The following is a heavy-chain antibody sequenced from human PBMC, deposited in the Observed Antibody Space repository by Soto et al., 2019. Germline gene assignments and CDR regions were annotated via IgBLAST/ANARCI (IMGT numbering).Heavy chain of an antibody. CDR2: ISSSSSST. Sequence: AGGSLRLSCAASGFTFTSYEMNWMSQAPGRGLEWVAKISSSSSSTFYADAVRGRFTISRDNAKNSLYLQMNSLRDEDTAVYYCTRRVIEGLSDAIPSWFGPWGQGTQVTVAS. CDR1: GFTFTSYE. CDR3: TRRVIEGLSDAIPSWFGP. V-gene: IGHV3-48*03. D-gene: IGHD2-2*02. J-gene: IGHJ5*02.